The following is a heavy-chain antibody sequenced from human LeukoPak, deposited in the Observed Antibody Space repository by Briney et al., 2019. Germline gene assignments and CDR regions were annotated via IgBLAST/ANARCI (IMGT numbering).Heavy chain of an antibody. D-gene: IGHD1-1*01. CDR2: ISYSGST. V-gene: IGHV4-61*01. Sequence: TSETLSLTCTVSGGSVSSDFYYWSWIRQPPGKGLEWIGYISYSGSTNYNPSLKSRVTISVDTSKNQFSLKLSSVTSADTAVYYCARVPISLYYFDYWGQGTLVTVSS. J-gene: IGHJ4*02. CDR3: ARVPISLYYFDY. CDR1: GGSVSSDFYY.